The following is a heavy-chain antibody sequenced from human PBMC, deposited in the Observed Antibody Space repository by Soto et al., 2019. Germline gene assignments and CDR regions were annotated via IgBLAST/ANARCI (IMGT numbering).Heavy chain of an antibody. CDR2: LYYTGST. D-gene: IGHD1-26*01. J-gene: IGHJ4*02. Sequence: QVQLQESGPGLVKPSQTLSLTCTVSGGSISSGGYYWSWIRQHPGKGLEWIGYLYYTGSTFYNPSLKTPVSISVYTSKDQFSLQLSSVTAADTAVYYCARSIVGGNSRQGLGYWGQGTLVTVSS. CDR1: GGSISSGGYY. V-gene: IGHV4-31*01. CDR3: ARSIVGGNSRQGLGY.